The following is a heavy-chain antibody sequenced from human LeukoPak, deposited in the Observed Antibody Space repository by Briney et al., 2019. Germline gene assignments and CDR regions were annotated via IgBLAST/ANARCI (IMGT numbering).Heavy chain of an antibody. CDR2: IKQDGSEK. D-gene: IGHD3-3*01. V-gene: IGHV3-7*01. CDR1: GFTFSRYW. CDR3: VFSAAYDFCSGYWRADAFDI. Sequence: GGSLRLSCAASGFTFSRYWMSWVRQAPGKGLEWVANIKQDGSEKYYVDSVKGRFTISRDNAKNSLYLQMNSLRAEDTAVYYCVFSAAYDFCSGYWRADAFDIWGQGTMVTVSS. J-gene: IGHJ3*02.